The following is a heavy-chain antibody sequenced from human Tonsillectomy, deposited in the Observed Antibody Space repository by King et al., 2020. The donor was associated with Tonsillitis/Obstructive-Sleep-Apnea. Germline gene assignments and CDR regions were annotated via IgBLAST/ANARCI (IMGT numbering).Heavy chain of an antibody. V-gene: IGHV3-48*03. CDR2: ISISGTTI. CDR1: GFTFSTYE. CDR3: ARGSSDNSGYFGGRGYYNYYYGMDV. J-gene: IGHJ6*02. D-gene: IGHD3-22*01. Sequence: VQLVESGGGLVQPGGSLRLSCAASGFTFSTYEMNWVRQAPGKGLEWVSYISISGTTIYYADSVKGRFTISRDNAKNSLYLQMNSLRDEDTAVYYCARGSSDNSGYFGGRGYYNYYYGMDVWGQGTTVTVSS.